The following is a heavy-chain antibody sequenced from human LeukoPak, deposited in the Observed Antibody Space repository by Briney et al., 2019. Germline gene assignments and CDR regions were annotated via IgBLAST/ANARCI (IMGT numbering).Heavy chain of an antibody. J-gene: IGHJ4*02. Sequence: SETLSLTCHVSGDSITNTNYFWGWIRQPPGKDLEWIGSIYYSGSAYYNPSLKSRVTMSVDVSKNQFSLKLRSVTAADTAVYYCAATGIAVAQYYFDYWGQGTLVTVSS. V-gene: IGHV4-39*01. CDR3: AATGIAVAQYYFDY. CDR2: IYYSGSA. D-gene: IGHD6-19*01. CDR1: GDSITNTNYF.